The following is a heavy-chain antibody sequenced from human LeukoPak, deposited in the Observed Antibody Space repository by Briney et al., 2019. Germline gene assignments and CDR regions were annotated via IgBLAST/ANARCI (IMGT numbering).Heavy chain of an antibody. Sequence: GGSLRLSCAASGFTFSSYWMHWVRQAPGKGLVWVSRINSDGSSTSYADSVKGRFTISRDNSKNTLYLQMNSLRAEDTAVYYCAKEGVYGSGSYYYYYYYMDVWGKGTTVTISS. CDR2: INSDGSST. CDR3: AKEGVYGSGSYYYYYYYMDV. D-gene: IGHD3-10*01. CDR1: GFTFSSYW. V-gene: IGHV3-74*01. J-gene: IGHJ6*03.